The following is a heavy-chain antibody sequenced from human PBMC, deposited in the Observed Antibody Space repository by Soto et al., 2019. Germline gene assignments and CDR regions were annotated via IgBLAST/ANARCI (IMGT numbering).Heavy chain of an antibody. CDR2: ISSSSSYI. D-gene: IGHD1-26*01. V-gene: IGHV3-21*01. J-gene: IGHJ4*02. Sequence: EVQLVESGGGLVKPGGSLRLSCAASGFTFSSYSMNWVRQAPGKGLEWVSSISSSSSYIYYADSVKGRFTISRDNAKNSLYLQMNSLRAEDTAVYYCARDSYSGSYTGGIDYRGQGTLVTVSS. CDR1: GFTFSSYS. CDR3: ARDSYSGSYTGGIDY.